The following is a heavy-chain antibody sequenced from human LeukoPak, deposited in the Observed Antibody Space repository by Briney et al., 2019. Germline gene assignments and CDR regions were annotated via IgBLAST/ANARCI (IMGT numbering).Heavy chain of an antibody. Sequence: PSQTLSLTCTVSGGSISSSGHYWSWIRQHPGKGLEWIGYIYYSGSAYYNPSLKSRAAISVDTSKNQFSLELSSVTAADTALYYCAREITTAGMGNFDYWGQGTLVTVSS. CDR3: AREITTAGMGNFDY. D-gene: IGHD6-13*01. CDR2: IYYSGSA. CDR1: GGSISSSGHY. J-gene: IGHJ4*02. V-gene: IGHV4-31*03.